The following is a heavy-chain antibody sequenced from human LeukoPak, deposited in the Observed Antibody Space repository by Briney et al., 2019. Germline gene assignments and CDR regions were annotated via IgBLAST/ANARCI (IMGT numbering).Heavy chain of an antibody. CDR1: GGSISSSSYY. D-gene: IGHD5-18*01. CDR2: IYYSGST. CDR3: ARSGRRAMVSPIDY. J-gene: IGHJ4*02. Sequence: SETLSLTCTVSGGSISSSSYYWGWIRQPPGKGLEWIGSIYYSGSTYYNPSLKSRVTISVDTSKNQFSLKLSSVTAADTAVYCCARSGRRAMVSPIDYWGQGTLVTVSS. V-gene: IGHV4-39*01.